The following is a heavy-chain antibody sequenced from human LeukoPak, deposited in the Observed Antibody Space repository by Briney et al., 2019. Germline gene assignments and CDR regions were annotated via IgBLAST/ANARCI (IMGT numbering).Heavy chain of an antibody. CDR3: ATVRYSGAWGYWYFDL. Sequence: ASVKVSCKVSGYTLTELSMHWVRQAPGKGLEWMGGFDPEDAETMNAQTFQGRVTMTEDTSTDTAYMELSSLRSEDTAVYYCATVRYSGAWGYWYFDLWGRGTLVTVSS. CDR1: GYTLTELS. V-gene: IGHV1-24*01. D-gene: IGHD5-12*01. J-gene: IGHJ2*01. CDR2: FDPEDAET.